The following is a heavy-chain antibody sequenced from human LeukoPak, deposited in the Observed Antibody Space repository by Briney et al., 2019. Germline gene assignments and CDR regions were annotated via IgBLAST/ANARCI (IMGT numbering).Heavy chain of an antibody. V-gene: IGHV3-7*01. Sequence: GGSLRLSCAVSGLTFRSYWMSWVRQAPGKGLEWVANINQDGSEKYFVDSVKGRFTISRDNAKNSLHLQMNTLRAEDTAVYYCVRERDGRFFDYWGQGTLVTVSS. CDR2: INQDGSEK. J-gene: IGHJ4*02. CDR3: VRERDGRFFDY. CDR1: GLTFRSYW. D-gene: IGHD5-24*01.